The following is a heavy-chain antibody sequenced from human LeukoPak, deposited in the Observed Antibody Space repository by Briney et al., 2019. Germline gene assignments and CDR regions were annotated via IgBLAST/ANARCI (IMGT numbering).Heavy chain of an antibody. Sequence: ASVKVSCKASGYTFTGYYMHWVRQAPGQGLEWMGWINPNSGGTNYAQKFQGRVTMTRDTSISTAYMELSRPRSDDTAVYYCARAVSGLIVVVPAAIGDWFDPWGQGTLVTVSS. CDR3: ARAVSGLIVVVPAAIGDWFDP. CDR1: GYTFTGYY. CDR2: INPNSGGT. D-gene: IGHD2-2*02. V-gene: IGHV1-2*02. J-gene: IGHJ5*02.